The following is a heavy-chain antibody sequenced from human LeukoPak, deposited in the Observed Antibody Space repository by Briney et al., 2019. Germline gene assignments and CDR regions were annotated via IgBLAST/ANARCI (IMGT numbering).Heavy chain of an antibody. CDR2: IYYSGST. D-gene: IGHD3-10*01. V-gene: IGHV4-31*03. CDR3: ARTTNYYGSASYYNPYYYYYMDV. J-gene: IGHJ6*03. Sequence: PSETLSLTCTVSGGSISSGGYYWSWIRQHPGKGLEWIGYIYYSGSTYYNPSLKSRVTISVDTSKNQFSLKLSSVTAADTAVYYCARTTNYYGSASYYNPYYYYYMDVWGNGTTVTVSS. CDR1: GGSISSGGYY.